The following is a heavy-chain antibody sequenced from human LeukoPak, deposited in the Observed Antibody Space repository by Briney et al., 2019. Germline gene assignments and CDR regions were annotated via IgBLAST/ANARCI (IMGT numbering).Heavy chain of an antibody. V-gene: IGHV3-23*01. J-gene: IGHJ4*02. CDR3: AKDFYTSSSSADAY. D-gene: IGHD6-6*01. Sequence: GGSLRLSCAASGFTFSSYAMSWVRQAPGKGLEWVSAISGSGGSTYYADSVKGRFTTSRDNSKNTLYLQLNSLRAEDTAVYYCAKDFYTSSSSADAYWGQGTLVTVSS. CDR1: GFTFSSYA. CDR2: ISGSGGST.